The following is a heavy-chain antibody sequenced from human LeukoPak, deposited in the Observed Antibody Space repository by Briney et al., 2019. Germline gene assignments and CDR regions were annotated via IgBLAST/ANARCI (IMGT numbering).Heavy chain of an antibody. CDR3: ARVGGWFDAFDI. V-gene: IGHV4-34*01. CDR1: GGSFSGYY. D-gene: IGHD3-10*01. CDR2: INHSGST. J-gene: IGHJ3*02. Sequence: SETLSLTCAVYGGSFSGYYWSWIRQPPGKGLEWIGEINHSGSTNYNPSLKSRVTISVDTSKNQFSLKLSSVTAADTAVYYCARVGGWFDAFDIWGQGTMVTVSS.